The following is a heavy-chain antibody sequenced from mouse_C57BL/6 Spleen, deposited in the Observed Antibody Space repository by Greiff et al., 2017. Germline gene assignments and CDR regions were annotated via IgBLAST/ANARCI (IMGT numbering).Heavy chain of an antibody. Sequence: QVQLQQPGAELVRPGSSVKLSCKASGYTFTSYWMHWVKQRPIQGLEWIGNIDPSDSETHYNQKFKDKATLTVDKSSSTAYMQLSSLTSEDSAVYYCAIHYYGSSYGAYWGQGTLVTVSA. V-gene: IGHV1-52*01. CDR1: GYTFTSYW. CDR3: AIHYYGSSYGAY. D-gene: IGHD1-1*01. J-gene: IGHJ3*01. CDR2: IDPSDSET.